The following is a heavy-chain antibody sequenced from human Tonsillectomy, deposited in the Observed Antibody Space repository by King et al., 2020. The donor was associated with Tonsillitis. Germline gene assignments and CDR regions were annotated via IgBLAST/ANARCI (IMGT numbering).Heavy chain of an antibody. Sequence: LQLQESGPGLVKPSETLSLTCTVSGGSISSSSYYWGWIRQPPGKGLEWIGSIYYSGSTYYNPSLKSRVTISVDTSKNQFSLKLSSVTAADTAVYYSARRGGYYDFWSGYYDAYYFDYWGQGTLVTVSS. CDR2: IYYSGST. D-gene: IGHD3-3*01. J-gene: IGHJ4*02. V-gene: IGHV4-39*01. CDR3: ARRGGYYDFWSGYYDAYYFDY. CDR1: GGSISSSSYY.